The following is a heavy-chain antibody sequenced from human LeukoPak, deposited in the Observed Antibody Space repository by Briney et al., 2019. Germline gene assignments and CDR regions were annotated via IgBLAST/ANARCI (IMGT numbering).Heavy chain of an antibody. J-gene: IGHJ4*02. CDR1: GFTFSSYW. D-gene: IGHD3-16*01. CDR2: INSDARNT. V-gene: IGHV3-74*01. Sequence: GGSLRLSCAASGFTFSSYWMYWVRQAPGKGLVWVSRINSDARNTNYADSVQGRFTISRDSAKNTLYLQMNSLRAEDTAVYYCARGGYWGQGTLVTVSS. CDR3: ARGGY.